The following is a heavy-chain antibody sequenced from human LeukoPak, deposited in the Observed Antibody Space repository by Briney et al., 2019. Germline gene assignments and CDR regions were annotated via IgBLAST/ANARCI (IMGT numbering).Heavy chain of an antibody. CDR2: IYHSGTT. D-gene: IGHD3-10*01. Sequence: SETLSLTCAVSGHSITSDYYWGWIRQPPGKGLEWIGSIYHSGTTNYNPSLKSRVTISVDTSKNQFSLKLSSVTAADTAVYYCARVRGWGGAFDIWGQGTMVTVSS. V-gene: IGHV4-38-2*01. CDR1: GHSITSDYY. CDR3: ARVRGWGGAFDI. J-gene: IGHJ3*02.